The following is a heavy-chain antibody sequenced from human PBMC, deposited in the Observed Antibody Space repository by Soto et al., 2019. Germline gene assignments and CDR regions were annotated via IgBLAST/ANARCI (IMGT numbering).Heavy chain of an antibody. J-gene: IGHJ4*02. CDR2: MYYSGVT. Sequence: SPTLSLTCTVNAISISSCGYYWCWIRLDTGKGLEWIGYMYYSGVTYYNPSLKSRVTISVDTSKNQFSLKLNSVTAADTAVYYCARVGRYYDSGVWGGYFEYWGQGTLVTVSS. CDR3: ARVGRYYDSGVWGGYFEY. CDR1: AISISSCGYY. D-gene: IGHD3-22*01. V-gene: IGHV4-31*03.